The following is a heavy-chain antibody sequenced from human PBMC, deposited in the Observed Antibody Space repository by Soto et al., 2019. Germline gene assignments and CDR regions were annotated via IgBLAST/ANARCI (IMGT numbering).Heavy chain of an antibody. CDR3: ARLAAHYFDY. V-gene: IGHV3-66*04. Sequence: EVQLLESGGGLVQPGGSLRLSCAASGFTVSSNYMSWVRQAPGKGLEWVSVIYSGGSTYYADSVKGRFTISRDNSKNTLYLQMNSLRAEDTAVYDCARLAAHYFDYWGQGTLVTVSS. D-gene: IGHD6-13*01. CDR1: GFTVSSNY. J-gene: IGHJ4*02. CDR2: IYSGGST.